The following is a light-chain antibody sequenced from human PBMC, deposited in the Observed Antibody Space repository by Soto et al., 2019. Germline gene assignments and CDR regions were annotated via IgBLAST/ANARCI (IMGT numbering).Light chain of an antibody. CDR3: HQHATSPLT. Sequence: EIVLTQSPGTLSLSPGERATLSCRASQTVGNNYLAWYQQKPGQAPRLLIHTASIRATGIPDRFSGSGSGTHFTLNVSRLEPDDFAVYYCHQHATSPLTFGQGTTLQI. J-gene: IGKJ2*01. V-gene: IGKV3-20*01. CDR2: TAS. CDR1: QTVGNNY.